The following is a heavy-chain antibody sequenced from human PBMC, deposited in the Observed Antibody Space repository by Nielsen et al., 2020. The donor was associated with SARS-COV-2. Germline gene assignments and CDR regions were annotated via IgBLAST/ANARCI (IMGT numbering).Heavy chain of an antibody. CDR2: IKSKTDGGTT. V-gene: IGHV3-15*01. D-gene: IGHD1-26*01. CDR3: ITDFPIYYSGTIY. CDR1: GFTFSNAW. J-gene: IGHJ4*02. Sequence: GESLKISCAASGFTFSNAWMSWVRQAPGKGLEWVGRIKSKTDGGTTDYAAPVKGRFTISRDDSKNTLYLQMNSLKTEDTAVYYCITDFPIYYSGTIYWGQGTLVTVSS.